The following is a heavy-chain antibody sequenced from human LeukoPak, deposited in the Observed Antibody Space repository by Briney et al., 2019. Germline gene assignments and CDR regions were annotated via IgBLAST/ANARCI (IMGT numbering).Heavy chain of an antibody. Sequence: GGSLRLSCAASGFTFSNYWMSWVRQAPGKGLEWVANIKQDGSEKYYVDSVKGRFTVSRDNAKNSLFLQMNSLRVEDTAFYYCAKYRGTPGWGQGTLVTVSS. CDR1: GFTFSNYW. CDR2: IKQDGSEK. V-gene: IGHV3-7*03. J-gene: IGHJ4*02. D-gene: IGHD2/OR15-2a*01. CDR3: AKYRGTPG.